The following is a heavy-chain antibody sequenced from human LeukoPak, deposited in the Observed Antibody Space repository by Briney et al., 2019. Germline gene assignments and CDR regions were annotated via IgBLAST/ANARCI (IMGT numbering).Heavy chain of an antibody. J-gene: IGHJ4*02. CDR1: GFTFSSHW. CDR3: ARGHYGFDY. Sequence: GGSLRLSCAASGFTFSSHWMSWVRQAPGKGLEWVASINPDGSENYYVDSVKGRFTISRDNAQNSLYLQLNSLRAEDTAMYYCARGHYGFDYWGQGTLVTVSS. V-gene: IGHV3-7*01. CDR2: INPDGSEN. D-gene: IGHD3-16*01.